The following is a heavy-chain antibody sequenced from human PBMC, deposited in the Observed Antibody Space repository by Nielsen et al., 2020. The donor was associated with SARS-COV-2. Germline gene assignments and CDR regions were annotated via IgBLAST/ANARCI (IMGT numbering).Heavy chain of an antibody. CDR1: GFTFSSYG. CDR3: ARDGYGTYYYYYYMDV. D-gene: IGHD5-18*01. J-gene: IGHJ6*03. CDR2: IWYDGSNK. Sequence: GESLKISCAASGFTFSSYGMHWVRQAPGKGLEWVAVIWYDGSNKYYADPVKGRFTISRDNSKNTLYLQMNSLRAEDTAVYYCARDGYGTYYYYYYMDVWGKGTTVTVSS. V-gene: IGHV3-33*01.